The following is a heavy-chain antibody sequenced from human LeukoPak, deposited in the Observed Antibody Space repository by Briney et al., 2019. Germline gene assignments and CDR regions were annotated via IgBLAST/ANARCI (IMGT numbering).Heavy chain of an antibody. D-gene: IGHD3-3*01. Sequence: PGGSLRLSCAASGFTVSSNYMSWVRQAPGKGLEWVANIKQDGSEKYYVDSVKGRFTISRDNAKNSLYLQMNSLRAEDTAVYYCARVRGIFGVVTPYYYYYYYMDVWGKGTTVTVSS. V-gene: IGHV3-7*01. J-gene: IGHJ6*03. CDR2: IKQDGSEK. CDR3: ARVRGIFGVVTPYYYYYYYMDV. CDR1: GFTVSSNY.